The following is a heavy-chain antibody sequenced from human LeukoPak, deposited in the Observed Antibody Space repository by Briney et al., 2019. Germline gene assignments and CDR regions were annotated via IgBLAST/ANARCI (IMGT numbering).Heavy chain of an antibody. CDR2: ISGSGTVT. Sequence: PGGSLRLSCAASGFTFSSYAMSWVRQAPGKGLEWISYISGSGTVTHYADSVEGRFTISRDNTKNSLYLQMNSLRGEDTAVYYCAELGITMIGGVWGKGTTVTISS. D-gene: IGHD3-10*02. V-gene: IGHV3-48*03. CDR3: AELGITMIGGV. CDR1: GFTFSSYA. J-gene: IGHJ6*04.